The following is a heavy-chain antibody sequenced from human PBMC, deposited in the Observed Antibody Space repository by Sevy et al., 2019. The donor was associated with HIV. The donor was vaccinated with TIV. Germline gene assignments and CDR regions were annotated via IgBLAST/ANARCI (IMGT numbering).Heavy chain of an antibody. V-gene: IGHV4-59*01. CDR3: ARDHSSGYYNWFDP. CDR2: IYYSGST. D-gene: IGHD3-22*01. J-gene: IGHJ5*02. CDR1: GGSISSYY. Sequence: PETLSLTCTVSGGSISSYYWSWIRQPPGKGLEWIGYIYYSGSTNYNPSLKSRVTISVDTSKNQFSLKLSSVTAADTAVYYCARDHSSGYYNWFDPWGQGTLVTVSS.